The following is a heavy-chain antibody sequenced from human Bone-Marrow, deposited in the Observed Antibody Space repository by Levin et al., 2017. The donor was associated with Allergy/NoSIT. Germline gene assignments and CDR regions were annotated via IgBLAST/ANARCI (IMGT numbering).Heavy chain of an antibody. V-gene: IGHV2-5*02. J-gene: IGHJ4*02. CDR1: GFSLSTSGVG. CDR2: IYWDDDK. Sequence: SGPTLVKPTQTLTLTCTFSGFSLSTSGVGVGWIRQPPGKALECLALIYWDDDKRYSPSLRSRLTITKDTSSNQVVLTMTNMDPVDTATYYCARRLPHSSNWDVGYFDYWGPGTLVTVSS. D-gene: IGHD6-13*01. CDR3: ARRLPHSSNWDVGYFDY.